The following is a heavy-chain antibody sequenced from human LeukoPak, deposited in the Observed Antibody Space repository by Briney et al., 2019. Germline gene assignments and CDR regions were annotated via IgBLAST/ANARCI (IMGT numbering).Heavy chain of an antibody. CDR1: GGSISSGGYY. D-gene: IGHD3-3*01. Sequence: SETLSLTCTVSGGSISSGGYYWSWIRQHPGKGLEWIGYIYYGGSTYYNPSLKSRVTISVDTSKNQFSLTLSSVTAADTAVYYCARAVGRYDFWSGYYVSYYLDVWGKGTTVTVSS. V-gene: IGHV4-31*03. J-gene: IGHJ6*03. CDR2: IYYGGST. CDR3: ARAVGRYDFWSGYYVSYYLDV.